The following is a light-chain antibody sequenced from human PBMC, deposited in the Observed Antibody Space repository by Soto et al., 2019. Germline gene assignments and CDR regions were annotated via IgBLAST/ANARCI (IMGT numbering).Light chain of an antibody. CDR3: SSYTSSSPVV. J-gene: IGLJ2*01. CDR2: EVS. CDR1: SSDVGGYNY. Sequence: QSAPTQPASVSGSPGQSITISCTGTSSDVGGYNYVSWYQQHPGKAPKLMIYEVSNRPSGVSNRFSGSKSGNTASLTISGLQAEDESDYYCSSYTSSSPVVFGGGTKLTFL. V-gene: IGLV2-14*01.